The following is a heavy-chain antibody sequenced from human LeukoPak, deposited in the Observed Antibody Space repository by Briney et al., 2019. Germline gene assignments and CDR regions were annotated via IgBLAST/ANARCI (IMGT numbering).Heavy chain of an antibody. Sequence: SQTLSLTCTVSGGSISSGSYYWSWIRQPAGKGLEWIGRIYTSGSTNYNPSLKSRVTISVDTSRNQFSLKLSSVTAADTAVYYCARGGRVAAGNNWFDPWGQGTLVTVSS. V-gene: IGHV4-61*02. J-gene: IGHJ5*02. CDR2: IYTSGST. CDR1: GGSISSGSYY. D-gene: IGHD6-13*01. CDR3: ARGGRVAAGNNWFDP.